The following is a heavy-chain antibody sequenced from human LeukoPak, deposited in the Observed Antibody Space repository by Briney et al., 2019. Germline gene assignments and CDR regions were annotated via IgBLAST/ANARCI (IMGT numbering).Heavy chain of an antibody. CDR2: IYYSGST. D-gene: IGHD3-10*01. J-gene: IGHJ3*02. V-gene: IGHV4-61*01. CDR1: GGSFSSGSYY. CDR3: ARDRSTGIDDAFDI. Sequence: SETLSLTCTVSGGSFSSGSYYWSWIRQPPGKGLEWIGYIYYSGSTNYNPSLKSRVTISVDTSKNQFSLKLSSVTAADTAVYYCARDRSTGIDDAFDIWGQGTMVTVSS.